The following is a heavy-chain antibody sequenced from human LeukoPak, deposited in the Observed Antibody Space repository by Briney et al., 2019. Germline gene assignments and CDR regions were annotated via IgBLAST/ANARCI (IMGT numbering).Heavy chain of an antibody. Sequence: GGSLRLSCAASGNYWMHWVRQAAGKGLVWVSHINSDGSWTSYADSVKGRFTISKDNAKNTVYLQMNNLRAEDTAVYYCVSFYEAYWGRGTLVTVSS. D-gene: IGHD2/OR15-2a*01. CDR3: VSFYEAY. V-gene: IGHV3-74*01. J-gene: IGHJ4*02. CDR2: INSDGSWT. CDR1: GNYW.